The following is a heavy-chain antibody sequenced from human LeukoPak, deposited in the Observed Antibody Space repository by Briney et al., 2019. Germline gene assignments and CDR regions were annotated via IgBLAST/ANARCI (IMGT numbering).Heavy chain of an antibody. CDR2: ITDNGLSI. J-gene: IGHJ4*02. CDR3: AREAVSGSSHFDY. D-gene: IGHD6-19*01. Sequence: AGGSLRLSCAASGFTFKNYHMNWVRQVPGKGPEWVSSITDNGLSIYYADSVKGRFTISRDNAENSLYLQMDSLRAADTAVYCCAREAVSGSSHFDYWGLGTLVTVSS. V-gene: IGHV3-21*01. CDR1: GFTFKNYH.